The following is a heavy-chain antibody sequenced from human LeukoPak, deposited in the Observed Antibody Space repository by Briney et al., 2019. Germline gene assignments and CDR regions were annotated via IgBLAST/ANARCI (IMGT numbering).Heavy chain of an antibody. CDR3: AEYYYDSSGYNDWFDP. CDR2: IYYSGST. J-gene: IGHJ5*02. D-gene: IGHD3-22*01. Sequence: SETLSLTCTVSGGSISSSSYYWGWIRQPPGTGLEWIGYIYYSGSTNYNPSLKSRVTISVDTSKNQFSLKLSSVTAADTAVYYCAEYYYDSSGYNDWFDPWGQGTLVTVSS. CDR1: GGSISSSSYY. V-gene: IGHV4-61*05.